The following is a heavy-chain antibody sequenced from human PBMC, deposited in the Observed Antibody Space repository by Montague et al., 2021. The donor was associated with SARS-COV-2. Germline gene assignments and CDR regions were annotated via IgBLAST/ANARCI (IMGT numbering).Heavy chain of an antibody. D-gene: IGHD1-26*01. CDR1: GASIGTGIYY. V-gene: IGHV4-61*02. CDR3: ARFGSGTLEFDL. J-gene: IGHJ4*02. Sequence: TLSLTCTVSGASIGTGIYYWSWIRQPAGKELEWIGRIRTTGHTDYNSSLESRVFMSVDTSTNQFSLSLTSVTAADTAVYFCARFGSGTLEFDLWGQGTLVTVSS. CDR2: IRTTGHT.